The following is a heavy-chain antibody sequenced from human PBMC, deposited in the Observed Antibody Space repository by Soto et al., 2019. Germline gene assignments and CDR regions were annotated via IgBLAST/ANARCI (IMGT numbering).Heavy chain of an antibody. Sequence: QVQLVQSGAEVRKPGSSVKVSCKSSGGSFRNFVMSWVRQAPGQGLEWMGGIIPNSGTTNYAQKFQGRVTITADESTSTAYLELSGLTSDGTSLYYRARKLGGGATIRFWGQGTLVTVSS. J-gene: IGHJ4*02. CDR1: GGSFRNFV. CDR2: IIPNSGTT. V-gene: IGHV1-69*01. CDR3: ARKLGGGATIRF. D-gene: IGHD3-16*01.